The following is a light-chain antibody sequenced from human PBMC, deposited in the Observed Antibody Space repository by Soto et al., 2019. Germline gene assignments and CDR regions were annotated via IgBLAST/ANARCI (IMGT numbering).Light chain of an antibody. J-gene: IGKJ1*01. CDR1: QSVDSNY. V-gene: IGKV3-20*01. Sequence: EIVLTQSPGTLSLSPGERVTLSCRASQSVDSNYLAWYQQKPGQAPSLLIYGASSRATGIPDRFSGSGFGTDFTLTISRLEPEDFAVYYCQQYGSSPWTFGQGTKVEIK. CDR3: QQYGSSPWT. CDR2: GAS.